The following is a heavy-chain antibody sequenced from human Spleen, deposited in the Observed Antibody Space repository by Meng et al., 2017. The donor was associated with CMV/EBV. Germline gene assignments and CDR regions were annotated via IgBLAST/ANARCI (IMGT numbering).Heavy chain of an antibody. V-gene: IGHV4-34*01. CDR2: INHSGST. CDR1: GGSFIGYY. CDR3: AGGIGYSYGNGDY. Sequence: QVQLQRCGAGLLKPSETLSLTCAVYGGSFIGYYWSWIRQPPGKGLEWIGEINHSGSTNYNPSLKSRVTISVDTPKNQFSLKLSSVTAADTAVYYCAGGIGYSYGNGDYWGQGTLVTVSS. D-gene: IGHD5-18*01. J-gene: IGHJ4*02.